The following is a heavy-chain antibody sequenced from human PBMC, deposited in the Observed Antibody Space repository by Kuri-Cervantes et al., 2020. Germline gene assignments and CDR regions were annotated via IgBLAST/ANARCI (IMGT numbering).Heavy chain of an antibody. D-gene: IGHD1-26*01. V-gene: IGHV3-13*01. CDR1: GFTLITYD. J-gene: IGHJ6*02. CDR3: ARGKGLWQLPWSYGSDV. CDR2: IGTGGDT. Sequence: GESLKISCAASGFTLITYDMHWVRQAPGKGLEWVSAIGTGGDTHYPGSVKGRFTNSRENAKKSLYLQMNSLRAGDTGVYYCARGKGLWQLPWSYGSDVWGQGTTVTVSS.